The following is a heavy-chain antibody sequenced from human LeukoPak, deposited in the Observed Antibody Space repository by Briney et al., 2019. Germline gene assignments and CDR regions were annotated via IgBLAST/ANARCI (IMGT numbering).Heavy chain of an antibody. CDR1: GFAFSGSA. CDR2: IRSKANSYAT. D-gene: IGHD2-15*01. J-gene: IGHJ3*02. V-gene: IGHV3-73*01. Sequence: GGSLTLSCAASGFAFSGSAMHWVRQASGKGLEWVGRIRSKANSYATAYAASVKGRFTISRDDSKNTAYLQMNSLKTEDTAVYYCTRCSGGSCYNLGGAFDIWGQGTMVTVSS. CDR3: TRCSGGSCYNLGGAFDI.